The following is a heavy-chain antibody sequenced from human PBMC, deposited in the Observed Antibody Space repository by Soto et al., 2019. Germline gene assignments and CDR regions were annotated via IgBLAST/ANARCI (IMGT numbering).Heavy chain of an antibody. CDR2: IYYSGST. Sequence: SETLSLTCTVSGGSISSDCYYWIRIRQHTGKDLEWIGYIYYSGSTNYNPSLKSRVTISVDTSKNQFSLKLSSVTAADTAVYYCASSGTGAIVGATTPYYYYYCMDVWGQGTTVTVSS. CDR1: GGSISSDCYY. CDR3: ASSGTGAIVGATTPYYYYYCMDV. V-gene: IGHV4-61*01. J-gene: IGHJ6*02. D-gene: IGHD1-26*01.